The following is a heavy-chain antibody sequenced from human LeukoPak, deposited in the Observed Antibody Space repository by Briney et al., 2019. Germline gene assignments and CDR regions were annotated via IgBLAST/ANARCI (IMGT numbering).Heavy chain of an antibody. CDR1: GYSFTTYH. J-gene: IGHJ4*02. CDR3: ARTTSLTASGYDC. CDR2: MNPYTGDR. V-gene: IGHV1-8*03. Sequence: RASVKVSCKTSGYSFTTYHINWVRQASGQGLEWLGWMNPYTGDRGYAQRFQGRLSITSDTSISTAYMELGSLKSDDTAVYLCARTTSLTASGYDCWGQGPLVTVSS. D-gene: IGHD2-21*02.